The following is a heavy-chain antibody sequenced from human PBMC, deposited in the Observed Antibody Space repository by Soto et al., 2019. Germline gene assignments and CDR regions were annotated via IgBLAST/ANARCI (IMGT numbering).Heavy chain of an antibody. CDR3: AKDGYSSSWYGPDY. J-gene: IGHJ4*02. CDR2: ISGSGGST. Sequence: LRLSCAASGFTFSSYAMSWVRQAPGKGLEWVSAISGSGGSTYYADSVKGRFTISRDNSKNTLYLQMNSLRAEDTAVYYCAKDGYSSSWYGPDYWGQGTLVTVSS. CDR1: GFTFSSYA. V-gene: IGHV3-23*01. D-gene: IGHD6-13*01.